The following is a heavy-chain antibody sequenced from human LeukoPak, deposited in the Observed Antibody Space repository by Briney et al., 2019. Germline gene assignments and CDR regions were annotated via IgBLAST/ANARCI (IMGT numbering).Heavy chain of an antibody. J-gene: IGHJ5*01. CDR3: ARGRIAVAGGWFDP. CDR1: GYTFTSYD. D-gene: IGHD6-19*01. V-gene: IGHV1-8*01. CDR2: MNPNSGNT. Sequence: ASVKVSCKASGYTFTSYDINWVRQAPGQGLEWMGWMNPNSGNTGYAQKFQGRVTMTRNTSISTAYMELSSLRSEDTAMYYCARGRIAVAGGWFDPWGQGTLVTVSS.